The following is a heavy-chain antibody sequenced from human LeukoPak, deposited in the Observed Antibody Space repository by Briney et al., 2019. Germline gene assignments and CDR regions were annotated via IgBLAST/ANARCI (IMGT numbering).Heavy chain of an antibody. CDR1: GFTFSSYA. D-gene: IGHD3-22*01. V-gene: IGHV3-30-3*01. Sequence: GGSLRLSCAASGFTFSSYAMHWVRQAPGKGLEWVAVISYDGSNKYYADSVKGRFTISRDNSKNSLYLHMNSLRADDTAVYYCAAAPNYYDGSNYYPPHFDYWGQGTPVTVSS. J-gene: IGHJ4*02. CDR3: AAAPNYYDGSNYYPPHFDY. CDR2: ISYDGSNK.